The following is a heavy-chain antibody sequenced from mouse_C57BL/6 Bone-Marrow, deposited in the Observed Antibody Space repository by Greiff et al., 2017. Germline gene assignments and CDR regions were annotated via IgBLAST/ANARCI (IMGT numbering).Heavy chain of an antibody. CDR1: GYTFTDYE. J-gene: IGHJ1*03. V-gene: IGHV1-15*01. CDR3: TSRYYSWYFDV. Sequence: VKLVESGAELVRPGASVTLSCKASGYTFTDYEMHWVKQTPVHGLEWIGAIDPETGGTAYNQKFKGKAILTADKSSSTAYMELLSLTSEDSAVYYCTSRYYSWYFDVWGTGTSVTVSS. CDR2: IDPETGGT. D-gene: IGHD1-1*01.